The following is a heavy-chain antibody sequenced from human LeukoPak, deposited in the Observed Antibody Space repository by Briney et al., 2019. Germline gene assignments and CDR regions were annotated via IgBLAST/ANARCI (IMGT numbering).Heavy chain of an antibody. CDR3: ARHSMRYYDSSELDY. J-gene: IGHJ4*02. Sequence: SEILSLTCTVSGGSISSYYWSWIRQPPGKGLEWIGYIYYSGSTNYNPSLKSRVTISVDTSKNQFSLKLSSVTAADTAVYYCARHSMRYYDSSELDYWGQGTLVTVSS. V-gene: IGHV4-59*08. CDR1: GGSISSYY. D-gene: IGHD3-22*01. CDR2: IYYSGST.